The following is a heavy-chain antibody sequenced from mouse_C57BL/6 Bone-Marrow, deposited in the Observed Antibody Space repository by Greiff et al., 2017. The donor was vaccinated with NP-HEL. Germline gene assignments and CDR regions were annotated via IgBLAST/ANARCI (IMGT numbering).Heavy chain of an antibody. CDR3: AREGYYGSSYAMDY. Sequence: EVQGVESGGGLVKPGGSLKLSCAASGFTFSSYAMSWVRQTPEKRLEWVATLSDGGSYTYYPDNVKGRFTISRDNAKNNLYLQMSHLKSEDTAMYYCAREGYYGSSYAMDYWGQGTSVTVSS. CDR2: LSDGGSYT. D-gene: IGHD1-1*01. V-gene: IGHV5-4*01. CDR1: GFTFSSYA. J-gene: IGHJ4*01.